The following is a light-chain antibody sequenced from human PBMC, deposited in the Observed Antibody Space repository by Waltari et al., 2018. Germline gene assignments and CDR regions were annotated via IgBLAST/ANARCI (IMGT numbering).Light chain of an antibody. CDR1: QNVNSN. CDR3: HQYNNWPPYT. Sequence: EVVMTQSPATLSVSPGERATLSCMASQNVNSNVAWYQQKPGQAPRLLIYGASSTATGIPARFSGSGSGTEFTLTISSLQSEDFAVYYCHQYNNWPPYTFGQGTKLEIK. V-gene: IGKV3-15*01. J-gene: IGKJ2*01. CDR2: GAS.